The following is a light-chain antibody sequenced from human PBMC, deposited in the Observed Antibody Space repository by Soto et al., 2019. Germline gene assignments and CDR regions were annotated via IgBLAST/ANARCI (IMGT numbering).Light chain of an antibody. CDR3: PQYVTSLP. CDR1: QSVDSSF. V-gene: IGKV3-20*01. CDR2: GAS. J-gene: IGKJ1*01. Sequence: EIVLTQSPGSLSLSPGERATLSCRASQSVDSSFFAWYQQKPGQAPRLLLYGASNRATGLPDRFSGSGSGSALTLTISRLEAEQFPVYYCPQYVTSLPFRQGPKVEIK.